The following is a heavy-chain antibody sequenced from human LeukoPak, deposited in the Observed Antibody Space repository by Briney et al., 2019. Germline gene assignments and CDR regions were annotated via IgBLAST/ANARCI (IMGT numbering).Heavy chain of an antibody. J-gene: IGHJ4*02. D-gene: IGHD4-17*01. CDR2: IYYSGST. V-gene: IGHV4-39*07. Sequence: SETLSLTCTVSGGSISSSSYYWGWIRQPPGKGLEWIGSIYYSGSTCYNPSLKSRVTISVDTSKNQFSLKLSSVTAADTAVYYRARDLGYGEFDYWGQGTLVTVSS. CDR1: GGSISSSSYY. CDR3: ARDLGYGEFDY.